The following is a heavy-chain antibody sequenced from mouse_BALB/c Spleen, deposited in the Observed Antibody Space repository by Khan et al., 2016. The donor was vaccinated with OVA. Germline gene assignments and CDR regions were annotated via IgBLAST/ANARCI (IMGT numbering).Heavy chain of an antibody. V-gene: IGHV1-77*01. J-gene: IGHJ3*01. Sequence: QVQLQQSGAELARPGASVKLSCKASGYTFTDYYINWVKLRTGQGLEWIGEISPGSGDTYYNERFKGKATLTADKSSSTAYMQLSSLTSEASAVYFWARRNYFGDTFAYWGQGTLVTVSA. CDR1: GYTFTDYY. D-gene: IGHD1-2*01. CDR3: ARRNYFGDTFAY. CDR2: ISPGSGDT.